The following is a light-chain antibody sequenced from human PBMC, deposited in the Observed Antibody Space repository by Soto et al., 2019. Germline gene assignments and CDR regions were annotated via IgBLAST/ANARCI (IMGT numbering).Light chain of an antibody. CDR2: DNN. CDR3: GTWDSSLSAVV. V-gene: IGLV1-51*01. CDR1: NSNIGSHD. J-gene: IGLJ2*01. Sequence: QSVLTQPPSVSAAPGQKVTISCSGSNSNIGSHDVSWYQHLPGTAPQLLIFDNNKRPSGIPDRFSGSRSGTSATLGITGLQTGDEADYYCGTWDSSLSAVVFGGGTQLTVL.